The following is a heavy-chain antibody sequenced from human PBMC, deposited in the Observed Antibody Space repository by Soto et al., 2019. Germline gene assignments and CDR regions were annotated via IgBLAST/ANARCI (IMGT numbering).Heavy chain of an antibody. CDR1: GFTFSSYG. V-gene: IGHV3-30*13. D-gene: IGHD3-3*01. CDR2: IGSDGTHR. J-gene: IGHJ4*02. CDR3: ARDSRVDVPDYFDN. Sequence: SGGSLRLSCAASGFTFSSYGLHWVRQAPGKGLEWVAVIGSDGTHRYYGDSVQGRFTISRDTSQNMVFLQMDRLTAEDTALYYFARDSRVDVPDYFDNWGQGTLVTVSS.